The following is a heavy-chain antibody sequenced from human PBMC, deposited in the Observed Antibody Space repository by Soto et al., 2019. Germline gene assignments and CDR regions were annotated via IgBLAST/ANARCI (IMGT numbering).Heavy chain of an antibody. D-gene: IGHD2-2*01. V-gene: IGHV1-8*01. Sequence: ASVKVSCKASGYTFTSYDINWVRQATGQGLEWMGWMNPNSGNTGYAQKFQGRVTMTRNTSISTAYMELSSLRSEDTAVYYYARLYCSSTSCYPNWFDPWGQGTLVTVSS. J-gene: IGHJ5*02. CDR1: GYTFTSYD. CDR3: ARLYCSSTSCYPNWFDP. CDR2: MNPNSGNT.